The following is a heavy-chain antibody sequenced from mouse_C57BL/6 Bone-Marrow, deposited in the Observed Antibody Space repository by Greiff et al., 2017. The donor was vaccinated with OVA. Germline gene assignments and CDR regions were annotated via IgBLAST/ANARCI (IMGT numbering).Heavy chain of an antibody. CDR3: ARQGTVVAHYWYFDV. CDR2: IDPSDSYT. D-gene: IGHD1-1*01. J-gene: IGHJ1*03. Sequence: QVQLQQSGAELVMPGASVKLSCKASGYTFTSYWMHWVKQRPGQGLEWIGEIDPSDSYTNYNQKFKGKSTLTVDKSSSTAYMQLSSLTSEDSAVYYCARQGTVVAHYWYFDVWGTGTTVTVSS. V-gene: IGHV1-69*01. CDR1: GYTFTSYW.